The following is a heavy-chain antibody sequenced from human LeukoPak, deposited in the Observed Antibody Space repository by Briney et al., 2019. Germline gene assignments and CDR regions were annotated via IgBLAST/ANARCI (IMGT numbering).Heavy chain of an antibody. J-gene: IGHJ4*02. CDR1: GGSISSYY. V-gene: IGHV4-59*08. CDR2: IYNSGST. CDR3: ARRGSSSWGDGNDY. D-gene: IGHD6-13*01. Sequence: KTSETLSLTCTVSGGSISSYYWSWIRQPPGKGLEWIGYIYNSGSTNSNPSLKSRVTMSVDTSKNQFSLKLSSVTAADTAVYYCARRGSSSWGDGNDYWGQGTLVTVSS.